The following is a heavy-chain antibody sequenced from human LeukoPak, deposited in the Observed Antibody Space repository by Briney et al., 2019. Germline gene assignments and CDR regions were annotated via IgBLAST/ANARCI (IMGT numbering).Heavy chain of an antibody. V-gene: IGHV3-48*01. CDR1: GFTFNVYS. CDR3: VGQDILTAYTDY. CDR2: ISSSLDSNI. Sequence: GGSLRLSCAASGFTFNVYSMNWVRQAPGKGLEWVSFISSSLDSNIYYADSVKGRFTISRDNAKNSLYLQMNSLRAEDTAVYYCVGQDILTAYTDYWGQGTLVTVSS. J-gene: IGHJ4*02. D-gene: IGHD3-9*01.